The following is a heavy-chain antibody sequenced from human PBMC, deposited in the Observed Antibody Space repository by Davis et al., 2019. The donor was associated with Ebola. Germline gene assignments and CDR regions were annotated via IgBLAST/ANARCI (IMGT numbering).Heavy chain of an antibody. CDR3: ARGSLWWGDSSGYYFDY. V-gene: IGHV4-34*01. CDR2: INHSGST. J-gene: IGHJ4*02. D-gene: IGHD3-22*01. Sequence: SETMSLTCAVYGGSFSGYYWSWIRQPPGKGLEWIGEINHSGSTNYNPSLKSRVTISVDTSKNQFSPKLSSVTAADTAVYYCARGSLWWGDSSGYYFDYWGQGTLVTVSS. CDR1: GGSFSGYY.